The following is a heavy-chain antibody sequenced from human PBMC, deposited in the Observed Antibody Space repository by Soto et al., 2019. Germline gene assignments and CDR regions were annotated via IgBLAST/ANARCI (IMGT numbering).Heavy chain of an antibody. Sequence: GGSLRLSCTASGFTFGDYAMSWFRQAPGKGLEWVGFIRSKAYGGTTEYAASVKGGFTISRDDSKSIAYLQMNSLKTEDTAVYYCTRIRTVLRFLEWLRRFDYWGQGTLVTVSS. CDR2: IRSKAYGGTT. V-gene: IGHV3-49*03. D-gene: IGHD3-3*01. CDR1: GFTFGDYA. CDR3: TRIRTVLRFLEWLRRFDY. J-gene: IGHJ4*02.